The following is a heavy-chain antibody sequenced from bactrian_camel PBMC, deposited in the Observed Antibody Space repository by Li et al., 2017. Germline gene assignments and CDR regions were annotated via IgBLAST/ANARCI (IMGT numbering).Heavy chain of an antibody. V-gene: IGHV3S60*01. CDR2: ISGGTTITT. Sequence: VQLVESGGDSVQSGGSLNISCAVSGHAYSYSMGWFRQAPGKEREGVSCISGGTTITTYFADGLKGRFTISRDNAKNTLYLQMNNLKPEDTAMYYCAALRPPCTVYSGADYKGQGTQVTVS. D-gene: IGHD2*01. J-gene: IGHJ4*01. CDR1: GHAYSYS.